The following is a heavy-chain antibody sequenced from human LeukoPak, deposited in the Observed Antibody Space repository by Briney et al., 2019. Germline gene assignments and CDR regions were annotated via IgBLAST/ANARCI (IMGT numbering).Heavy chain of an antibody. CDR3: ARDRDDGYDSYYFDY. J-gene: IGHJ4*02. D-gene: IGHD5-12*01. CDR1: GGTFSSYA. CDR2: IIPIFGIA. V-gene: IGHV1-69*04. Sequence: SVKVSCKASGGTFSSYAISWVRKAPGQGLEWMGRIIPIFGIANYAQKFQGRVTVTADKSTSTAYMELSSLRSEDTAVYYCARDRDDGYDSYYFDYWGQGTLVTVSS.